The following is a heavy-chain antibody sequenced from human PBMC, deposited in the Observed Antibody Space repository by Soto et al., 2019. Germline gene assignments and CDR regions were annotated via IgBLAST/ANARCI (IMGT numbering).Heavy chain of an antibody. CDR3: AKDATYDFWTGDFDY. J-gene: IGHJ4*02. V-gene: IGHV3-9*01. CDR1: GFTFDDYA. Sequence: EVQLVESGGGLVQPGRSLRLSCAASGFTFDDYAMHWVQQAPGKGLEWVSGISWNSGSIGYADSVKGRFTISRDNAKNSLYLQMNSLRAEDTALYYCAKDATYDFWTGDFDYWGQGTLVTVSS. CDR2: ISWNSGSI. D-gene: IGHD3-3*01.